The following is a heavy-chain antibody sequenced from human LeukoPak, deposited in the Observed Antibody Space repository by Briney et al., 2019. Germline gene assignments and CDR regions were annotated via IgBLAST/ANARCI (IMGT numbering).Heavy chain of an antibody. Sequence: ASVRVSCKTSGYSFTDYYIHWVRQAPGQGLEWMGWINTKSGRTSSARKFQGRVTMTRDPSITTVYMDMAWLTSDDTAIYFCARADFIDAGPYLIGPWGQGTLATVSS. D-gene: IGHD3-3*01. J-gene: IGHJ5*02. V-gene: IGHV1-2*02. CDR3: ARADFIDAGPYLIGP. CDR1: GYSFTDYY. CDR2: INTKSGRT.